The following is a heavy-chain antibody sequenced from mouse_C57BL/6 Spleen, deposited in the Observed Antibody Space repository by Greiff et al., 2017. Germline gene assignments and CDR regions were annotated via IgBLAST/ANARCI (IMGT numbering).Heavy chain of an antibody. CDR1: GFTFSDYY. J-gene: IGHJ2*01. D-gene: IGHD2-4*01. CDR2: ISNGGGST. Sequence: EVMLVESGGGLVQPGGSLKLSCAASGFTFSDYYMYWVRQTPEKRLEWVAYISNGGGSTYYPDTVKGRFTIARDTAKNPLYLQMSRLKSEDTAMYYCARQMEDYGFDYWGQGTTLTVSS. V-gene: IGHV5-12*01. CDR3: ARQMEDYGFDY.